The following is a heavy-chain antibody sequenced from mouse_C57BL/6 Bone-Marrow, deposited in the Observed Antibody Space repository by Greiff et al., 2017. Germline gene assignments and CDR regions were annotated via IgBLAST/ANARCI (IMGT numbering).Heavy chain of an antibody. CDR1: GYSITSGYY. CDR2: ISYDGSN. J-gene: IGHJ3*01. V-gene: IGHV3-6*01. CDR3: AREWIYYYGGSAY. Sequence: ESGPGLVKPSQSLSLTCSVTGYSITSGYYWNWIRQFPGNKLEWMGYISYDGSNNYNPSLKNRISITRDTSKNQFFLKLNSVTTEDTATYYCAREWIYYYGGSAYWGQGTLVTVSA. D-gene: IGHD1-1*01.